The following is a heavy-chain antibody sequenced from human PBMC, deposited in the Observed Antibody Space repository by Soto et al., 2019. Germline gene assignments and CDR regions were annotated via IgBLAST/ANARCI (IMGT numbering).Heavy chain of an antibody. J-gene: IGHJ4*02. CDR3: ARARAERERSYDFWSGSFDY. D-gene: IGHD3-3*01. CDR2: IIPIYDTT. Sequence: SVKVSCKASGDTLSGFAISWVRQAPGQGLEWMGGIIPIYDTTNYAQTFQGRVAITADESTNTAFMELSSLRSVDTAVYYCARARAERERSYDFWSGSFDYWGQGSLVPVSS. CDR1: GDTLSGFA. V-gene: IGHV1-69*01.